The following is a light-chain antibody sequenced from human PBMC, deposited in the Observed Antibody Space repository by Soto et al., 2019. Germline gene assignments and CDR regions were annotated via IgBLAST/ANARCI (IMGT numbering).Light chain of an antibody. V-gene: IGKV1-39*01. CDR3: QQSYSSPFT. CDR2: ATF. CDR1: QSITSY. J-gene: IGKJ3*01. Sequence: DIQMTQSPPSLSASVGDRVTITCRASQSITSYLNWYQQRPGKAPKLLIYATFSLHSGVPSRFSGSGSGTDFTLTISSLQPEDFATYFCQQSYSSPFTFGPGTKVDIK.